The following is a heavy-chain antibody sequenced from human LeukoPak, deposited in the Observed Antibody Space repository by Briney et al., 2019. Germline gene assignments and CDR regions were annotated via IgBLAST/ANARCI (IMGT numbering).Heavy chain of an antibody. CDR2: ISFTSSYK. CDR3: ARELQVRGPLDY. D-gene: IGHD3-10*01. V-gene: IGHV3-21*01. Sequence: GSLRLSCAASGFTFSSYSMNWVRQAPGKGLEWVSSISFTSSYKYYADSVKGRFTISRDNAKNSVYLQMNSLKAEDTAVYYCARELQVRGPLDYWGQGTLVTVSS. J-gene: IGHJ4*02. CDR1: GFTFSSYS.